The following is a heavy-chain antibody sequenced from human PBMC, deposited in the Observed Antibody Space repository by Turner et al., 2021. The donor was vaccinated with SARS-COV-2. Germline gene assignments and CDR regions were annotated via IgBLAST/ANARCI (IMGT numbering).Heavy chain of an antibody. CDR3: AKDGAPFLLYFGEPTFYFDY. CDR1: GFSVINNY. J-gene: IGHJ4*02. V-gene: IGHV3-53*01. CDR2: IYNNGNT. Sequence: EVQLVESGGGLIQPGGSLRLSCAASGFSVINNYMSWVRQAPGEGLEWVSIIYNNGNTYYADSVKGRFTISRDNFKNTLSLQMNSLRVEDTAVYYCAKDGAPFLLYFGEPTFYFDYWGQGTLVTVSS. D-gene: IGHD3-10*01.